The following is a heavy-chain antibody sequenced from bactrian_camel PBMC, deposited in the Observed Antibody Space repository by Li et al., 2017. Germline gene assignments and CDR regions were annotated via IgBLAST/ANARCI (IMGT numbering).Heavy chain of an antibody. Sequence: QVQLVESGGGSVQAGGSLRLSCTGSTHAFRRACRKGWFRQAPGEEREGVATLYGDNAMIKYADSVKERFTIARDIAKNRVYLQMNSLKPEDTAMYFCAASHRVTVSLHAEHFESWGQGTQVTVS. CDR1: THAFRRAC. CDR2: LYGDNAMI. D-gene: IGHD3*01. CDR3: AASHRVTVSLHAEHFES. V-gene: IGHV3S68*01. J-gene: IGHJ6*01.